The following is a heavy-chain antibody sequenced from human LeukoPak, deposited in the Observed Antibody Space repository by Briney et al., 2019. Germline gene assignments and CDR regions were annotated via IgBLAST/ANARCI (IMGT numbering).Heavy chain of an antibody. D-gene: IGHD3-16*01. CDR1: GYTFTSYD. Sequence: GASVKVSCKASGYTFTSYDINWVRQATGQGLEWMGWMNPNSGNTGHAQKFQGRVTITRNTSISTAYMELSSLRSEDTAVYYCARGARFHDAFDIWGQGTMVTVSS. V-gene: IGHV1-8*03. J-gene: IGHJ3*02. CDR2: MNPNSGNT. CDR3: ARGARFHDAFDI.